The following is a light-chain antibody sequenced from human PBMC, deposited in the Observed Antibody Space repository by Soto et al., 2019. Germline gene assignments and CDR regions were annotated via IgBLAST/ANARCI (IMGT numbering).Light chain of an antibody. J-gene: IGKJ4*01. Sequence: EIVLTQSPGTLSLSPGERATLSCRASQSFSSNYFAWYQQKPGQSPRLLIYGASIRATGIPDRFSGSGSGTDFTLTISRLEPEDFAVYYCQRYHNSPLTFGGGTKVDI. V-gene: IGKV3-20*01. CDR2: GAS. CDR1: QSFSSNY. CDR3: QRYHNSPLT.